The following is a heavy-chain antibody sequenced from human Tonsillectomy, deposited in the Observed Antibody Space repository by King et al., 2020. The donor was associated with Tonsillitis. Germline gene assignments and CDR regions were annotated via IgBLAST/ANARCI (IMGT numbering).Heavy chain of an antibody. J-gene: IGHJ5*02. CDR2: INPSGGST. V-gene: IGHV1-46*03. CDR1: GYTFTSYY. CDR3: ARRLRSTRGGFDP. D-gene: IGHD3-10*01. Sequence: QLVQSGAEVKKPGASVKVSCKASGYTFTSYYMHWVRQAPGQGLEWMGIINPSGGSTSYAQKFQGRVTMTRDTPTSTVYMELSSLRSEDTAVYYCARRLRSTRGGFDPWGQGTLVTVSS.